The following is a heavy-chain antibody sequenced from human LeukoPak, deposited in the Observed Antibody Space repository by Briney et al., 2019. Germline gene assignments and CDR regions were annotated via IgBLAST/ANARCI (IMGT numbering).Heavy chain of an antibody. V-gene: IGHV3-23*01. CDR2: ISCSGGST. J-gene: IGHJ5*02. D-gene: IGHD4-17*01. Sequence: GGSLRLSCAASGFTFSSYAMSWVRQAPGKGLEWVSAISCSGGSTYYADSVKGRFIISRDNSKNTLYLQMNSLRAEDTAVYYCAKSSSGDYDTGANWFDPWGQGTLVTVSS. CDR3: AKSSSGDYDTGANWFDP. CDR1: GFTFSSYA.